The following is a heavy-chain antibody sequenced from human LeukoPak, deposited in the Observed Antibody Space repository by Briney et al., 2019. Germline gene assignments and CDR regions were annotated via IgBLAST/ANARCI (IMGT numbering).Heavy chain of an antibody. CDR3: AREGGVYCTNGVCENWFDP. Sequence: GASVKVSCKASGGTFSSYAISWVRQAPGQGLEWMGGIIPIFGTANYALKFQGRVTITADESTSTAYMELSSLRSEDTAVYYCAREGGVYCTNGVCENWFDPWGQGTLVTVSS. J-gene: IGHJ5*02. CDR1: GGTFSSYA. D-gene: IGHD2-8*01. V-gene: IGHV1-69*13. CDR2: IIPIFGTA.